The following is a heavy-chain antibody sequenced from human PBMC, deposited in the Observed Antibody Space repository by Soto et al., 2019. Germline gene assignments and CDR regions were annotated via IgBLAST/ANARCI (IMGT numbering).Heavy chain of an antibody. CDR2: ISSSSSYI. CDR3: ARDWPQHRGWSPFFDI. Sequence: GGSLRLSCAASGFTFSSYSMNWVRQAPGKGLEWVSSISSSSSYIYYADSVKGRFTISRDNAKNSLYLQMNSLRAEDTAVYYCARDWPQHRGWSPFFDIWGQGTMVTVSS. D-gene: IGHD6-19*01. CDR1: GFTFSSYS. V-gene: IGHV3-21*01. J-gene: IGHJ3*02.